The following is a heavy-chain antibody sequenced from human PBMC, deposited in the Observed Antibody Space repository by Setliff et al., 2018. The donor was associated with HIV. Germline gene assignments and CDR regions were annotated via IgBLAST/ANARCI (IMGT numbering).Heavy chain of an antibody. CDR2: IYTSGST. D-gene: IGHD3-3*01. V-gene: IGHV4-4*07. J-gene: IGHJ4*02. Sequence: PSETLSLTCTVSGGSISSYYWSWIRQPAGKGLEWIGRIYTSGSTNYNPSLKSRVTMSVDTSKNQFSLKLSSVTAADTAVYYCVGVDFWSGYYVFDYWGQGTLVTVSS. CDR3: VGVDFWSGYYVFDY. CDR1: GGSISSYY.